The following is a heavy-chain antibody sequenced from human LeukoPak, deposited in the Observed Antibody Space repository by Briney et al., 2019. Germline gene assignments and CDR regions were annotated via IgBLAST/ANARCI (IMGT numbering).Heavy chain of an antibody. CDR1: GFTFTKYW. D-gene: IGHD6-6*01. CDR3: AIGRSISNY. J-gene: IGHJ4*02. V-gene: IGHV3-7*01. Sequence: GGSLRLSCATSGFTFTKYWMTWVRQAPGKGLEWVANINEDGSDNYYADSVKGRSTISRDGVQNSLSLQMNSLRVEDTAMYYCAIGRSISNYWGQGTLVTVS. CDR2: INEDGSDN.